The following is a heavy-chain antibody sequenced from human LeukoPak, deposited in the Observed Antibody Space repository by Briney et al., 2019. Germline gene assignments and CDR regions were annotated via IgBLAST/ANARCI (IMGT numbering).Heavy chain of an antibody. CDR2: IRNDGSEK. V-gene: IGHV3-30*02. CDR1: RFTFSHYG. Sequence: GGSLRLSCAASRFTFSHYGMYWVRQAPGKGLEWVTFIRNDGSEKYYTDSVKGRFTISRDNSKNTLYLQMNSLRAEDTAVYYCAKDPGDGVVHLNWFDPWGQGTLVTVSS. J-gene: IGHJ5*02. D-gene: IGHD2-8*01. CDR3: AKDPGDGVVHLNWFDP.